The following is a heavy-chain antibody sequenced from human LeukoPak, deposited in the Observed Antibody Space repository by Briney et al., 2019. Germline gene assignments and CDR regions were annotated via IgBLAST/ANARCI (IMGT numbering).Heavy chain of an antibody. CDR2: IYYSGST. D-gene: IGHD6-13*01. CDR1: GGSISSYY. V-gene: IGHV4-59*01. J-gene: IGHJ4*02. CDR3: ARRSSSWAPYYFDY. Sequence: SETLSLTCTASGGSISSYYWSWIRQPPGKGLEWIGYIYYSGSTNYNPSLKSRVTISVDTSKNQFSLKLSSVTAADTAVYYCARRSSSWAPYYFDYWGQGTLVTVSS.